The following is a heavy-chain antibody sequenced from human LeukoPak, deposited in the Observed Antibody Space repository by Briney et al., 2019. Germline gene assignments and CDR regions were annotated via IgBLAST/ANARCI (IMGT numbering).Heavy chain of an antibody. CDR1: GFTFSSYW. D-gene: IGHD6-13*01. V-gene: IGHV3-7*01. Sequence: GGSLRLSCAASGFTFSSYWMSWVRQAPGKGLEWVANIKQDGSEKYYVDSVKGRFTISRDNAKNSLYLQMNSLRAEDTAAYYCARDPSLRIAAAPDYWGQGTLVTVSS. CDR2: IKQDGSEK. J-gene: IGHJ4*02. CDR3: ARDPSLRIAAAPDY.